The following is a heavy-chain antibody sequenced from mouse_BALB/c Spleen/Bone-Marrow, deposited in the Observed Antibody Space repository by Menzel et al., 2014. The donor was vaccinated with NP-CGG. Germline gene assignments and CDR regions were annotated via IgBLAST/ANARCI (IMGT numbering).Heavy chain of an antibody. CDR1: GFNIKDTY. CDR2: IDPANGYT. Sequence: VQLKPSGAELVKPGASVKLSCTASGFNIKDTYMHWVKRRPEQGLEWIGRIDPANGYTKYDPKFQGKATITADTSSNTAYLQLSSLTSEDTAVYYCARNYGYGKSFAYWGQGTLVTGSA. D-gene: IGHD2-2*01. V-gene: IGHV14-3*02. J-gene: IGHJ3*01. CDR3: ARNYGYGKSFAY.